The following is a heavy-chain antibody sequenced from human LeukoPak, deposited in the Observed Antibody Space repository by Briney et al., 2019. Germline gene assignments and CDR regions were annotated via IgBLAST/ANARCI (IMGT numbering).Heavy chain of an antibody. D-gene: IGHD2-21*01. CDR3: ARLPYQGSSLDY. Sequence: ETLSLTCTVSGASISNYYWSWIRQPPGKGLEWIGYIFYSGNTNYNPSLKSRVTISVDTANSQFSLRVSSVTTADTAVYYCARLPYQGSSLDYWGPGTLVTVSS. CDR1: GASISNYY. CDR2: IFYSGNT. V-gene: IGHV4-59*12. J-gene: IGHJ4*02.